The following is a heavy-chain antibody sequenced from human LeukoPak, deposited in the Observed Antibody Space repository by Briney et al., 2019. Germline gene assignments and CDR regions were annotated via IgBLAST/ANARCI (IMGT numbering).Heavy chain of an antibody. D-gene: IGHD1-26*01. CDR1: GFTFSKSW. Sequence: GGSLRLSCAASGFTFSKSWMSWARQAPGKGLECVANIKPDGTEKYYVDSVKGRFTISRDNANNVLYLQMNSLRAEDTAVYYCARDPTYYLRYGYFDSWGQGTLVTVSS. V-gene: IGHV3-7*01. CDR2: IKPDGTEK. CDR3: ARDPTYYLRYGYFDS. J-gene: IGHJ4*02.